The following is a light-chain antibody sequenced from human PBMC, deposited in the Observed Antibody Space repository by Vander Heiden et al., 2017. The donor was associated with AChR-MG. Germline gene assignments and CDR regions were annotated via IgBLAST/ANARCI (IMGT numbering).Light chain of an antibody. CDR3: QQGNSFPIT. CDR1: QDISTW. J-gene: IGKJ5*01. CDR2: GAS. Sequence: DIQMTQSPSYVSASVGDGVTITCRASQDISTWLAWYQVKPGKAPKLLIHGASSLQSGVPARFSGSGSGTDFTLTIHSLQSEDFATYYCQQGNSFPITFGQGTRLDFK. V-gene: IGKV1-12*01.